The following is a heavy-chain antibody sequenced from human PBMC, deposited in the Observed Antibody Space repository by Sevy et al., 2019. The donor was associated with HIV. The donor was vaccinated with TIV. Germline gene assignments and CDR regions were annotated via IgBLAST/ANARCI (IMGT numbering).Heavy chain of an antibody. CDR1: GLTPSTYG. CDR2: IGYDGNNK. CDR3: ARDPRIYGDYLLAYFDY. J-gene: IGHJ4*02. V-gene: IGHV3-33*01. D-gene: IGHD4-17*01. Sequence: GGSLRLSCAASGLTPSTYGIHWVRQAPGKGLEWVADIGYDGNNKFYADSVKGRFTISRDDAKNTVFLQMNSLRAEDKAVTYGARDPRIYGDYLLAYFDYWGQGTLVTVSS.